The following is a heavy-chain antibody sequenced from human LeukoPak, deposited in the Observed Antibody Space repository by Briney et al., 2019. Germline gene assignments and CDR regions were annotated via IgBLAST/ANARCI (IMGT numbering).Heavy chain of an antibody. CDR2: MNTNTGNP. V-gene: IGHV7-4-1*02. D-gene: IGHD3-22*01. CDR3: AVLSYDSSGYYYPFDY. Sequence: GASVKVSCKASGYTFTNYAMNWVRQAPGQGLEWMGWMNTNTGNPTYAQGFTGRFVFSLDTSVSTANLQISSLKTEDTAVYYCAVLSYDSSGYYYPFDYWGQGTLVTVSS. CDR1: GYTFTNYA. J-gene: IGHJ4*02.